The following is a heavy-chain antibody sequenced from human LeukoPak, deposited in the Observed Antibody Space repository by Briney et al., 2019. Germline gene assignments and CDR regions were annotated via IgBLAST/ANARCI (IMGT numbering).Heavy chain of an antibody. CDR2: INHSGKT. V-gene: IGHV4-34*01. CDR3: ARGGVLMVVGATMNKCLDP. Sequence: PSDTLSLTCAVYSGSFSQYYWNWIRHSPGKGLEWIGKINHSGKTNYNPALKSRVSLSVDTSKNQFSLKSTSLSAAHTGVYYCARGGVLMVVGATMNKCLDPWGQGSLVTVSS. D-gene: IGHD2-21*01. CDR1: SGSFSQYY. J-gene: IGHJ5*02.